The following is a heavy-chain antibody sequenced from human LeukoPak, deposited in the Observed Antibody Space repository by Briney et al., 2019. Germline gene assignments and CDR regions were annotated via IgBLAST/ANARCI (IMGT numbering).Heavy chain of an antibody. D-gene: IGHD2-15*01. CDR1: GDSFSGYY. CDR3: ARGPYCSGGSCYSADFEY. Sequence: PSETLSLTCAVSGDSFSGYYWSWVRQPPGKGLEWVGEINHSGSTNYNPSLKSRVTISVDTSKNQFSLKLSSVTAADTAVYYCARGPYCSGGSCYSADFEYWGEGALVTVSS. V-gene: IGHV4-34*01. J-gene: IGHJ4*02. CDR2: INHSGST.